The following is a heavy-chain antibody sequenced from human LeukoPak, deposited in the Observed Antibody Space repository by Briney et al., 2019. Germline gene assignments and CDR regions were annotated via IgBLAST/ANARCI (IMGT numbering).Heavy chain of an antibody. CDR2: FDPEEGKT. V-gene: IGHV1-24*01. CDR1: GYMLSELS. CDR3: ATFRWIAYSNWFDP. J-gene: IGHJ5*02. Sequence: ASVKVSCKVSGYMLSELSMHWVRQAPGEGLEWMGGFDPEEGKTIYAQKFRGRVIMTEDPSTDTAYMELSSLTSEDTAMYFCATFRWIAYSNWFDPWGQGTLVTVSP. D-gene: IGHD3-3*01.